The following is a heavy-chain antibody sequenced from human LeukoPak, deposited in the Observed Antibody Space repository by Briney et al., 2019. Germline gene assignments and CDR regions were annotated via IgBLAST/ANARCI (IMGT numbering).Heavy chain of an antibody. J-gene: IGHJ5*02. V-gene: IGHV3-53*01. CDR2: FYAGGRT. CDR3: AKDPSSDYGNFYNWFDP. Sequence: GGSLRLSCAASGVSFSSNYMSWVRQAPGKGLEWVSVFYAGGRTYYSDSVKGRFIISRDTSKNTLYLQMDSLRVEDTAVYYCAKDPSSDYGNFYNWFDPWGQGTLVTVSS. D-gene: IGHD4-17*01. CDR1: GVSFSSNY.